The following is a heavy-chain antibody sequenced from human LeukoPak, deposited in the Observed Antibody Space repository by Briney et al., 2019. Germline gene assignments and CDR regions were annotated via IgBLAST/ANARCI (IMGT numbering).Heavy chain of an antibody. Sequence: SETLSLTCTVSGGSISSYYWSWIRQPPGKGLEWIGYIYYSGSTNYNPSLKSRVTISVDTSKNQFSLKLSSVTAADTAVYYCARGLEPDTFPFDYWGQGTLVTVSS. CDR2: IYYSGST. J-gene: IGHJ4*02. CDR1: GGSISSYY. CDR3: ARGLEPDTFPFDY. D-gene: IGHD1-1*01. V-gene: IGHV4-59*01.